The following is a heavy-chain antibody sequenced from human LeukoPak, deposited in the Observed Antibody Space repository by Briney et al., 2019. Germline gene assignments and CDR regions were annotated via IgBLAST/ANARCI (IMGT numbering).Heavy chain of an antibody. J-gene: IGHJ3*02. CDR3: ASYYYDSSGYLGAFDI. Sequence: ASVKVSCKASGYTFSGYFIHWVRQAPGQGLEWMGIINPSGGSTSYAQKFQGRVTMTRDMSTSTVYMELSSMRSEDTAVYYCASYYYDSSGYLGAFDIWGQGTMVTVSS. CDR1: GYTFSGYF. V-gene: IGHV1-46*01. CDR2: INPSGGST. D-gene: IGHD3-22*01.